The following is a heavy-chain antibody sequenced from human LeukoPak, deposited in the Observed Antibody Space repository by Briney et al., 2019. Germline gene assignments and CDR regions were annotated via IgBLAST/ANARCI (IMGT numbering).Heavy chain of an antibody. CDR2: INTDGSST. J-gene: IGHJ1*01. CDR1: GFTFNNYW. V-gene: IGHV3-74*01. D-gene: IGHD3-22*01. Sequence: GGSLRLSCAASGFTFNNYWVHWVRQAPGKGLLWVSRINTDGSSTSYADSVKGRFTITRDNAKNMVYLQMNSLRGEDTAVYYCARAGYYDSSGYTGAWGQGPLTTVS. CDR3: ARAGYYDSSGYTGA.